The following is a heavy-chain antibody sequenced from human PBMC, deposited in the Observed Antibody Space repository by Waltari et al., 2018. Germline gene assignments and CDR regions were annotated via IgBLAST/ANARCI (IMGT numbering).Heavy chain of an antibody. J-gene: IGHJ4*02. CDR2: IFTSGIT. V-gene: IGHV4-4*07. D-gene: IGHD4-17*01. CDR1: GGSIRSYY. Sequence: QVQLQESGPGLVKPLETLSLTCSVSGGSIRSYYWSWFRQPAGKGLEWIGHIFTSGITKYNPSLKSRVTMSVDTSKNQFSLKLTSVTAADTAVYYCARESGDYSPFDNWGQGTLVTVSS. CDR3: ARESGDYSPFDN.